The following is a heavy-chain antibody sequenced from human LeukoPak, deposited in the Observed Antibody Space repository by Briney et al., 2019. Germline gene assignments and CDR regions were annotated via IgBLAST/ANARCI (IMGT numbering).Heavy chain of an antibody. CDR2: IYYSGST. Sequence: SQTLSLTCTVSGGSISSGYYYWSWIRQPPGKGLEWIGYIYYSGSTYYNPSLKSRVTISVDTSKNQFSLKLSSVTAADTAVYYCARGRGWLLLYYFDYWGQGTLVTVSS. J-gene: IGHJ4*02. CDR1: GGSISSGYYY. V-gene: IGHV4-30-4*01. CDR3: ARGRGWLLLYYFDY. D-gene: IGHD1-26*01.